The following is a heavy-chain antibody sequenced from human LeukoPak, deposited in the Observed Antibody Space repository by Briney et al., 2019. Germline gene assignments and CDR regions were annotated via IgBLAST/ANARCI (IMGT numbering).Heavy chain of an antibody. CDR1: GFTFSSYD. CDR2: ISYDGSNK. V-gene: IGHV3-30*18. D-gene: IGHD5-24*01. CDR3: AKDGPATSFYNCDY. Sequence: TGGSLRPSCAASGFTFSSYDMHWVRQAPGKGLEWVALISYDGSNKYYADSVKGRLTTSRDNSKTTLYLQMNSLRAEDTAVYYCAKDGPATSFYNCDYWGRGTLVTVSS. J-gene: IGHJ4*02.